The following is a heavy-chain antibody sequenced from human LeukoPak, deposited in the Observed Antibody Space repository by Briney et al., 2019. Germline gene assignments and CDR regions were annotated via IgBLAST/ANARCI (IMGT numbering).Heavy chain of an antibody. Sequence: GGSLRLSCAASGFTFSSYGMHWVRQAPGKGLEWVAFIQYDGSNKYYADSVKGRFTISRDNSKNTLYLQMNSLRAEDTAVYYCAITFRMVTTRYWGQGTLVTVSS. CDR2: IQYDGSNK. D-gene: IGHD4-17*01. V-gene: IGHV3-30*02. CDR1: GFTFSSYG. CDR3: AITFRMVTTRY. J-gene: IGHJ4*02.